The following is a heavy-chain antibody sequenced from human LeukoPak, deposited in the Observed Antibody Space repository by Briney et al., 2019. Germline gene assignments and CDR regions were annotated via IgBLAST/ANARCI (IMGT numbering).Heavy chain of an antibody. J-gene: IGHJ4*02. CDR1: GFAFSSYA. V-gene: IGHV3-23*01. CDR3: ARDWGMATNLDY. Sequence: PGGSLRLSCAASGFAFSSYAMSWVRQAPGKGLEWVSAVSGSGGSTYYADSVKGRFTISRDNAKNSLYLQMNSLRAEDTAVYYCARDWGMATNLDYWGQGTLVTVSS. D-gene: IGHD5-24*01. CDR2: VSGSGGST.